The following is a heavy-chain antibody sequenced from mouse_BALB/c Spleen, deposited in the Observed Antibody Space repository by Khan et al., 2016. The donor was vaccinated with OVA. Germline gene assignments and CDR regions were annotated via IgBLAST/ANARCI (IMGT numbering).Heavy chain of an antibody. J-gene: IGHJ2*01. CDR2: TDPANGNT. CDR3: RISTINA. CDR1: GYNIKDIY. V-gene: IGHV14-3*02. Sequence: VQLKQSGAELVKPAASLKLSCTASGYNIKDIYIHWVKQRPEKGLERIRRTDPANGNTKYDPKFQGKATITADTSSNTAYLQLSSLTSGDTAVYYCRISTINAWGQGTTLTVSS.